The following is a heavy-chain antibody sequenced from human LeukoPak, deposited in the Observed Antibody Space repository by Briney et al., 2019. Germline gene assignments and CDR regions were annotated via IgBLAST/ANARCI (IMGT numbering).Heavy chain of an antibody. D-gene: IGHD2-2*01. CDR1: GYTFTSYD. CDR3: ARARGVIIPAADAFDI. CDR2: MNPNSGNT. V-gene: IGHV1-8*01. J-gene: IGHJ3*02. Sequence: GASVKVSCKASGYTFTSYDINWVRQATGQGLEWMGWMNPNSGNTGYAQKLQGRVTMTTDTSTSTAYMELRSLRSDDTAVYFCARARGVIIPAADAFDIWGQGTMVTVSS.